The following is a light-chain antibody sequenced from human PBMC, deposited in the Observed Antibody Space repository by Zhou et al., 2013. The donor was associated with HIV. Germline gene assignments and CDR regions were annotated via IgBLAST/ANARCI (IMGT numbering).Light chain of an antibody. V-gene: IGKV1-9*01. CDR2: AAS. CDR1: QGISTY. J-gene: IGKJ1*01. CDR3: QKYNSAPWT. Sequence: IQLTQSPSSLAASVGDTVTITCRASQGISTYLVWYQQKPGKAPKLLIYAASTLQSGVPSRFSGGGSGTEFTLTISSLQPEDFATYYCQKYNSAPWTFGQGTKVEIK.